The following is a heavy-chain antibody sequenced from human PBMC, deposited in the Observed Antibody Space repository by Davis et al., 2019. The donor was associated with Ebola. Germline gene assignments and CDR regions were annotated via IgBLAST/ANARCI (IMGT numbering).Heavy chain of an antibody. J-gene: IGHJ3*02. CDR2: INSDGSST. D-gene: IGHD2-15*01. CDR3: ARFGHSSSAFDI. CDR1: GFTFSSYW. Sequence: HTGGSLRLSCAASGFTFSSYWMHWVRQAPGKGLVWVSRINSDGSSTSYADSVKGRFTISRDNAKNTLYLQMNSLRAEDTAVYYCARFGHSSSAFDIWGQGTMVTVSS. V-gene: IGHV3-74*01.